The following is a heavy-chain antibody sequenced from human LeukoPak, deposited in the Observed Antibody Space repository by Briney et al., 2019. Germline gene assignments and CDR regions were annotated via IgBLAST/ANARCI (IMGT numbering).Heavy chain of an antibody. CDR2: ITNDGSST. V-gene: IGHV3-74*01. CDR3: VRYYYDDSGYLFDY. D-gene: IGHD3-22*01. CDR1: GFIFSNYW. J-gene: IGHJ4*02. Sequence: GGSLTLSCAASGFIFSNYWMHWVRQAPGKGLVWVSRITNDGSSTSYDASVKGRFTISRDNAKNTLYLQMNSLTAEDTAVYYCVRYYYDDSGYLFDYWGQGTLVTVSS.